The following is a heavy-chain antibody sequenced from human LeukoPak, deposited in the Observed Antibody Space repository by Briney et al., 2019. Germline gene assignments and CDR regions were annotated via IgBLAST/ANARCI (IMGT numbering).Heavy chain of an antibody. CDR2: ISGSGDTT. CDR1: GFTFSSYA. CDR3: AKGPSYYYDSSGYYC. V-gene: IGHV3-23*01. D-gene: IGHD3-22*01. Sequence: GGSLRLSCAAAGFTFSSYAMSWVRQAPGKGLEWVSAISGSGDTTYYADSVKGRFTISRDNSKNTLYLQMNSLRAEDTAVYYCAKGPSYYYDSSGYYCWGQGTLVTVSS. J-gene: IGHJ4*02.